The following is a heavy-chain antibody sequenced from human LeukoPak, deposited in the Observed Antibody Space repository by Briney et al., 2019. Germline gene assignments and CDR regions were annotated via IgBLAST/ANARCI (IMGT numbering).Heavy chain of an antibody. V-gene: IGHV3-21*06. J-gene: IGHJ4*02. CDR2: ISSSSSYI. CDR1: GFTFSSYS. D-gene: IGHD6-13*01. CDR3: ARYSDTGYSSSWYSTPFDY. Sequence: GGSLRLSCAASGFTFSSYSMNWVRQAPGKGLEWVSSISSSSSYIYYADSVKGRFTISRDNAKNLLYLQMNSLRAEDTAVYYCARYSDTGYSSSWYSTPFDYWGQGTLVTVSS.